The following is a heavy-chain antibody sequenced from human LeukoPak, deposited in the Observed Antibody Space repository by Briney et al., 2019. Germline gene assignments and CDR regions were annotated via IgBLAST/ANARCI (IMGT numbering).Heavy chain of an antibody. CDR2: INPSGSST. Sequence: ASVKVSCKASGYSFTSYYMHWVRQAPGQGLEWMGLINPSGSSTTYAQKFQGRVTMTRDMSTSTVYMELSSLRSEDTAVYYCARGYCSGGSCSGGYNWFDPWGQGTLVTVSS. J-gene: IGHJ5*02. D-gene: IGHD2-15*01. CDR1: GYSFTSYY. V-gene: IGHV1-46*01. CDR3: ARGYCSGGSCSGGYNWFDP.